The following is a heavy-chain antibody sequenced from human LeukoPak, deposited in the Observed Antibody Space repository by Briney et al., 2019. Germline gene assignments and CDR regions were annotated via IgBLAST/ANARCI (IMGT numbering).Heavy chain of an antibody. CDR2: ISYDGSNK. V-gene: IGHV3-30*03. J-gene: IGHJ4*02. D-gene: IGHD3-10*01. CDR1: GFTFSSYG. CDR3: AGSYGSGSYYNLL. Sequence: HPGGSLRLSCAASGFTFSSYGMHWVRQAPGKGLEWVAVISYDGSNKYYADSVKGRFTISRDNSKNTLYLQMNSLRAEDTAVYYCAGSYGSGSYYNLLWGQGTLVTVSS.